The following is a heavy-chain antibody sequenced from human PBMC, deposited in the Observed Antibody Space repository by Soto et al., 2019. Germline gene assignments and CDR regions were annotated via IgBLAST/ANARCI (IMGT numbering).Heavy chain of an antibody. D-gene: IGHD6-19*01. CDR1: GGSFSGYY. V-gene: IGHV4-34*01. CDR2: INHSGST. CDR3: ARGLSSSGWAYYYYYYCMDV. Sequence: SLTCAVYGGSFSGYYWSWIRQPPGKGLEWIGEINHSGSTNYNPSLKSRVTISVDTSKNQFSLKLSSVTAADTAVYYCARGLSSSGWAYYYYYYCMDVWR. J-gene: IGHJ6*02.